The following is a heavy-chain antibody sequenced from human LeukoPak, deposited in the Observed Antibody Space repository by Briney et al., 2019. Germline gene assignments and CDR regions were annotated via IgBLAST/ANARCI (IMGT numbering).Heavy chain of an antibody. CDR2: IKQDGSEK. J-gene: IGHJ4*02. CDR1: GFTFSSYA. Sequence: GGSLRLSCAASGFTFSSYAMSWVRQAPGKGLEWVANIKQDGSEKYYVDSVKGRFTISRDNAKNSLYLQMNSLRAEDTAVYYCAREGKKYCSSTSCGYFDYWGQGTLVTVSS. CDR3: AREGKKYCSSTSCGYFDY. V-gene: IGHV3-7*01. D-gene: IGHD2-2*01.